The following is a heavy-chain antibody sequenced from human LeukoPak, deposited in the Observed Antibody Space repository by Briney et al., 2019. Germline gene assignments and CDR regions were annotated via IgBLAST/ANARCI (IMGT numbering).Heavy chain of an antibody. V-gene: IGHV4-34*01. Sequence: SETLSLTCAVYGESFSNYYYNWIRQPPGKGLEWIGEMNHSGSTNYNPSLESRVTISVDTSKKQFSLRLSSVTAADTAVYYCARLRGSSAYTNVPTRYYYYYMDVWDRGTTVTVSS. J-gene: IGHJ6*03. CDR2: MNHSGST. D-gene: IGHD5-12*01. CDR3: ARLRGSSAYTNVPTRYYYYYMDV. CDR1: GESFSNYY.